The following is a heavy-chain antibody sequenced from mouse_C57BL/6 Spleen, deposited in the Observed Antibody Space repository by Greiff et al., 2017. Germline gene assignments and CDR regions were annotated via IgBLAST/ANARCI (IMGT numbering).Heavy chain of an antibody. CDR3: AREVYYGTSYEGYFDY. V-gene: IGHV1-69*01. CDR1: GYTFTSYW. CDR2: IDPSDSYT. D-gene: IGHD1-1*01. J-gene: IGHJ2*01. Sequence: QVQLQQPGAELVMPGASVKLSCKASGYTFTSYWMPWVPQRPGQGLEWIGEIDPSDSYTNYNQKFKGKFTLTVDKSSNTAYMQLSSLTSEDSAVYYCAREVYYGTSYEGYFDYWGQGTTLTVSS.